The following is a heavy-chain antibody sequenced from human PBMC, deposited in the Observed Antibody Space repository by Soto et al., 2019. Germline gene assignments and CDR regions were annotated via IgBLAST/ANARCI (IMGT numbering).Heavy chain of an antibody. CDR2: ISSSSSYI. J-gene: IGHJ4*02. CDR3: ARLKSYDISGYYCY. D-gene: IGHD3-22*01. CDR1: GFTFSSYS. V-gene: IGHV3-21*01. Sequence: EVQLVESGGGLVKPGGSLRLSCAASGFTFSSYSMNWVRQAPGKGLEWVSSISSSSSYIYYADSVKVRFPISRDNAKNSLYLQMNSLRAEDTAVYYCARLKSYDISGYYCYCGQGTLVTVSS.